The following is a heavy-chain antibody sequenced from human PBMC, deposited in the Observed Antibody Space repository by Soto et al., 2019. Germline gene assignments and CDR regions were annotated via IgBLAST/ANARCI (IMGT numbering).Heavy chain of an antibody. CDR2: IHHSGST. D-gene: IGHD1-26*01. J-gene: IGHJ6*03. Sequence: QVQLQESGPGLVKPSETLSLTCAVSGGSISISNWWSWVRHTPGKGLEWIGQIHHSGSTNYTPSLTRRVTISVDKSQSQFSLKMNSVTGADTAVYYCARGGYYFYMDVWGKGAPVTVSS. CDR1: GGSISISNW. CDR3: ARGGYYFYMDV. V-gene: IGHV4-4*02.